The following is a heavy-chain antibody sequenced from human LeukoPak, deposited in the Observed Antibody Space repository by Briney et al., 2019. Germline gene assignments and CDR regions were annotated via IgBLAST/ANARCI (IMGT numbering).Heavy chain of an antibody. Sequence: SETLSLTCAVYGGSFSGYYWSWIRQPPGKGLEWIGEINHSGSTNYNPSLKSRVTISVDTSKNQFSLKLHSVTAADTAVYYCARGFPSSSRWFDPWGQGTLVTVSS. D-gene: IGHD6-6*01. CDR1: GGSFSGYY. CDR3: ARGFPSSSRWFDP. CDR2: INHSGST. J-gene: IGHJ5*02. V-gene: IGHV4-34*01.